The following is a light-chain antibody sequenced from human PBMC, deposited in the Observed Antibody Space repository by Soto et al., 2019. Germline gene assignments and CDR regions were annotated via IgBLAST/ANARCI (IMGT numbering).Light chain of an antibody. CDR1: SSDIGSYNR. CDR3: SSFTSSSTLV. Sequence: QSALTQPPSVSGSPGQSVTISCTGTSSDIGSYNRVSWYQQPPGTAPTLMIYEVSNRPSGVPDRFSGSKSGNTASLTISGLQAEDEADYYCSSFTSSSTLVFGGGTKLTVL. J-gene: IGLJ2*01. CDR2: EVS. V-gene: IGLV2-18*02.